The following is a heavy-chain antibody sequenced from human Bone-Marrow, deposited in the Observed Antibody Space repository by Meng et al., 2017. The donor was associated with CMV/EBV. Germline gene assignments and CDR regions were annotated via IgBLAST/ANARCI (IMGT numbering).Heavy chain of an antibody. CDR1: GYTFTSYG. D-gene: IGHD2-2*01. CDR3: ARGGIVVVPAANYYYYGMDV. J-gene: IGHJ6*02. V-gene: IGHV1-18*01. Sequence: ASVKVSCKASGYTFTSYGISWVRQAPGQGLEWMGWISAYNGNTNYAQKLQGRVTMTTDTSTSTAYMELRSLRSDDTAVYYCARGGIVVVPAANYYYYGMDVWGQGNTVTVSS. CDR2: ISAYNGNT.